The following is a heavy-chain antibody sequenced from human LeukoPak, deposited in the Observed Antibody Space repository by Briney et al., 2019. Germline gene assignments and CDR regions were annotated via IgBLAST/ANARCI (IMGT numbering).Heavy chain of an antibody. D-gene: IGHD5-24*01. CDR2: ISSSGSTI. J-gene: IGHJ4*02. CDR1: GFTFSSYW. CDR3: ASWELATTTGFDY. V-gene: IGHV3-48*04. Sequence: QPGGSLRLSCAASGFTFSSYWMHWVRQAPGKGLEWVSYISSSGSTIYYADSVKGRFTISRDNAKNSLFLQMNSVRAEDTVVYYCASWELATTTGFDYWGQETLVTVSS.